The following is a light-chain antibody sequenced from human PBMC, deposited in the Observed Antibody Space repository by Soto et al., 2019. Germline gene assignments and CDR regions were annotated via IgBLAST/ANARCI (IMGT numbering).Light chain of an antibody. Sequence: EIVLTQSQATLSLSPGETATLSFRASQSVSSYLAWYQQKPGQAPRLLIYDASNRATGIPARFSGSGSGTDFTLTISSLEPEDFAVYYCQQRSNWPRTFGQGTKVDIK. CDR2: DAS. CDR1: QSVSSY. V-gene: IGKV3-11*01. J-gene: IGKJ1*01. CDR3: QQRSNWPRT.